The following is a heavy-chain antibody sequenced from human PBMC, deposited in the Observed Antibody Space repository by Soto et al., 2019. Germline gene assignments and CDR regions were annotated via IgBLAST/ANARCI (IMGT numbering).Heavy chain of an antibody. CDR1: GGTFDSYA. CDR2: ITPIFRAA. J-gene: IGHJ6*02. V-gene: IGHV1-69*13. Sequence: ASAKVSCKALGGTFDSYAVSWVRQAPGQGLEWVGGITPIFRAADYAQKFQGRITITADLSTSTSYMELTSLRSDDTAVYYCARDPRITLIRSYSSLAVWGQGTTVTVSS. D-gene: IGHD3-10*01. CDR3: ARDPRITLIRSYSSLAV.